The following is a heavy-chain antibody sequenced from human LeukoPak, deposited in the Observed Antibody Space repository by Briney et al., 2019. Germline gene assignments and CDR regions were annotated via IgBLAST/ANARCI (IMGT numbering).Heavy chain of an antibody. D-gene: IGHD5-18*01. CDR2: IYYSGST. CDR1: GGSISSYY. CDR3: ARASKKGIQLWFDY. V-gene: IGHV4-59*01. J-gene: IGHJ4*02. Sequence: SETLSLTCTVSGGSISSYYWSWIRQPPGKGLEWIGYIYYSGSTNYNPSLKSRVTISVDTSKNQFSLKLSSVTAADTAVYYCARASKKGIQLWFDYRGQGTLVTVSS.